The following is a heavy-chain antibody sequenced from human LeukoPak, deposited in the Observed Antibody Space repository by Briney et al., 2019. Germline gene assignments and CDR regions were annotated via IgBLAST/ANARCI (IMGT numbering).Heavy chain of an antibody. J-gene: IGHJ4*02. D-gene: IGHD3-22*01. Sequence: SETLSLTCAVSGGSISSGGYSWSWIRQPPGKGLEWIGYIYHSGSTYYNPSLKRRFAISVDRSKNQFSLKLSSVTAADTAVYYCARARGGYYDSSGYFDYWGQGTLVTVSS. V-gene: IGHV4-30-2*01. CDR2: IYHSGST. CDR1: GGSISSGGYS. CDR3: ARARGGYYDSSGYFDY.